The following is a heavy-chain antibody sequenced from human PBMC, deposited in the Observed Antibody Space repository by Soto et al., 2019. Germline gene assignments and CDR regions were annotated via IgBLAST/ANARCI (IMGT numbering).Heavy chain of an antibody. CDR2: IIPIFGTA. Sequence: SVKVSCKASGGTFSSYAISWVRQAPGQGLEWMGGIIPIFGTANYAQKFQGRVTITADESTSTAYMELSSLRSEDTAVYYCARVSRVLLIAARDYYYGMDVWGQGTTVTVSS. CDR3: ARVSRVLLIAARDYYYGMDV. V-gene: IGHV1-69*13. CDR1: GGTFSSYA. J-gene: IGHJ6*02. D-gene: IGHD6-6*01.